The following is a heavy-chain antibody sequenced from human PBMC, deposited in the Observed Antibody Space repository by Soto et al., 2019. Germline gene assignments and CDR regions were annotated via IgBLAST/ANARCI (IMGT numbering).Heavy chain of an antibody. CDR1: GYSFTNYW. V-gene: IGHV5-51*01. Sequence: PGESLKISCKGSGYSFTNYWIGWVRQMPGKGLEWMGIIYPGDSDTRYSPSFQGQVTMTRDTSISTAYMELSRLRSDDTAVYYCARGYDYGDYSQRIYSYYGMDVWGQGTTVTVSS. J-gene: IGHJ6*02. CDR3: ARGYDYGDYSQRIYSYYGMDV. CDR2: IYPGDSDT. D-gene: IGHD4-17*01.